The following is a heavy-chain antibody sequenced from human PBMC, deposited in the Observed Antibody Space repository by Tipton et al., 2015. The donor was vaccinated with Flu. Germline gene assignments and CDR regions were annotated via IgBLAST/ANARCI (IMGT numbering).Heavy chain of an antibody. CDR3: ARDLVQDYRDQYFGMDV. V-gene: IGHV4-59*02. CDR2: IYYRGTT. Sequence: TLSLTCTVSGGSVSPYHWNWVRQSPGKGLEWIGYIYYRGTTGYNPSLKSRVTISVDTSKNQVSLKLTSVTAADTAVYYCARDLVQDYRDQYFGMDVWGQGTTVTVSS. D-gene: IGHD4-11*01. CDR1: GGSVSPYH. J-gene: IGHJ6*02.